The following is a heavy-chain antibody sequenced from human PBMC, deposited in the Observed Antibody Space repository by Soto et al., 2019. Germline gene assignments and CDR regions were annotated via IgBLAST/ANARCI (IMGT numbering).Heavy chain of an antibody. D-gene: IGHD6-13*01. Sequence: SETLSLTCAVSGGSISSGGYSWSWIRQPPGKGLEWIGYIYHSGSTYYNPSLKSRVTISVDTSKNQFSLKLNSVTAADTAVYYCARRYGSSFDYWGQGTLVTVSS. J-gene: IGHJ4*02. CDR2: IYHSGST. CDR3: ARRYGSSFDY. CDR1: GGSISSGGYS. V-gene: IGHV4-30-2*01.